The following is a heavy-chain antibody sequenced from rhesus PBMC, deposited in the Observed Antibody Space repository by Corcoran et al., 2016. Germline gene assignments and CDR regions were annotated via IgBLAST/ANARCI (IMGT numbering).Heavy chain of an antibody. CDR2: IYGSSGST. Sequence: QVQLQESGPGLVKPSETLSLTCAVSGGSISGGYDWSWIRQPPGKGLEWIGFIYGSSGSTNDTPSLKNLVTISKDTSKNQFSRKLSSVTAADTAVYYCARRGYSYNYCDYWGQGVLVTVSS. CDR1: GGSISGGYD. D-gene: IGHD5-12*01. CDR3: ARRGYSYNYCDY. V-gene: IGHV4-76*01. J-gene: IGHJ4*01.